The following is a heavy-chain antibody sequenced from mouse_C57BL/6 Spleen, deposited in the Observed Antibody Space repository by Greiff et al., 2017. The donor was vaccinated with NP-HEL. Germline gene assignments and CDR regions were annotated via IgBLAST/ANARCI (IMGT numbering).Heavy chain of an antibody. CDR1: GYTFTSYD. CDR2: IYPRDGST. J-gene: IGHJ4*01. Sequence: QVQLKESGPELVKPGASVKLSCKASGYTFTSYDINWVKQRPGQGLEWIGWIYPRDGSTKYNEKFKGKATLTVDTSSSTAYMELHSLTSEDSAVYFCAREDYDGYLYAMDYWGQGTSVTVSS. CDR3: AREDYDGYLYAMDY. V-gene: IGHV1-85*01. D-gene: IGHD2-3*01.